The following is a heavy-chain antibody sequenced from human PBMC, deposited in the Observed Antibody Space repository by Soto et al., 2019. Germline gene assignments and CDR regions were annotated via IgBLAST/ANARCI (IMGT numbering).Heavy chain of an antibody. D-gene: IGHD4-17*01. CDR1: GFTFSSYS. CDR3: AREPIYGDFDY. V-gene: IGHV3-21*01. Sequence: PGGSLRLSCAASGFTFSSYSMNWVRQAPGKGLEWVSSISSSTSYRYYADSVEGRFTISRDNAKNSLYLQMNSLRAEDTAVYYCAREPIYGDFDYWGQGTLVTVPQ. J-gene: IGHJ4*02. CDR2: ISSSTSYR.